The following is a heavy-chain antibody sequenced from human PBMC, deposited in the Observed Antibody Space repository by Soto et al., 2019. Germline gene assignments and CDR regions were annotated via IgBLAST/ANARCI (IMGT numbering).Heavy chain of an antibody. D-gene: IGHD6-19*01. V-gene: IGHV3-74*01. Sequence: GGSLRLSCAASGLSFSNHWMHWVRQVPGKGLVWVARINSDGSTTTYADSVKGRFTISRANARNTLYLQMDSLRAEDTALYYCARGYSSGPDYWGQGTLVTVSS. CDR1: GLSFSNHW. CDR2: INSDGSTT. J-gene: IGHJ4*02. CDR3: ARGYSSGPDY.